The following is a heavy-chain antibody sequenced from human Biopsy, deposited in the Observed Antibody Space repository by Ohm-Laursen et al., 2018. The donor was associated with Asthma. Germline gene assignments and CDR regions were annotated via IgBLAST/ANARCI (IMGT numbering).Heavy chain of an antibody. CDR1: GLSFEDYA. CDR2: IGWNGATR. J-gene: IGHJ6*02. CDR3: VKDTAHGFWSAYGLYGMDV. Sequence: SLRLSCAASGLSFEDYAMHWVRQPQGKGLEWVSGIGWNGATRVYADSVKGRFTISRDNAKKSLFPQMNRLQVDDTALYFCVKDTAHGFWSAYGLYGMDVWGQGTTVTVSS. D-gene: IGHD3/OR15-3a*01. V-gene: IGHV3-9*01.